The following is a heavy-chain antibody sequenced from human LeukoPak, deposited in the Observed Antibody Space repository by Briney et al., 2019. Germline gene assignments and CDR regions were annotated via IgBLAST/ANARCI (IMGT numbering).Heavy chain of an antibody. CDR1: GGSFGGYY. D-gene: IGHD3-10*01. J-gene: IGHJ4*02. CDR3: ARGRSHYGSGSYFFDY. Sequence: SETLSLTCAVYGGSFGGYYWSWIRQPPGKGLEWIGEINHSGSTNYNPSLKSRVTISVDTSKNQFSLKLSSVTAADTAVYYCARGRSHYGSGSYFFDYWGQGTLVTVSS. CDR2: INHSGST. V-gene: IGHV4-34*01.